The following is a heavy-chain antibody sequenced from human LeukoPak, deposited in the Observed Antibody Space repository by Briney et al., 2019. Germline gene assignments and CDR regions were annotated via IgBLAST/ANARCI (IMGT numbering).Heavy chain of an antibody. J-gene: IGHJ4*02. CDR3: ARDSSGWYDY. CDR1: EFTFSNYK. V-gene: IGHV3-21*01. CDR2: ISSSSIYI. Sequence: GGSLRLSCAASEFTFSNYKMNWVRQAPGKGLEWVSSISSSSIYIYYADSVKGRFTISRDNAKNSLYLQMNSLRAEDTAVYYCARDSSGWYDYWGQGTLVTVSS. D-gene: IGHD6-19*01.